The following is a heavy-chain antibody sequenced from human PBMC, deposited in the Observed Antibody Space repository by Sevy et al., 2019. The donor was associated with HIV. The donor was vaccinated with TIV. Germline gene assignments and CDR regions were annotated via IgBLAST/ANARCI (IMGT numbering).Heavy chain of an antibody. Sequence: SETLSLTCAIYGGSFSDYSWNWIRRSPGKGLEWIGEVNHRGSTNYNPSLKSRVTLSVDTSKNQFSLKLTSMTPADTAVYFCARLYAAYDIWGQGTLVTVSS. V-gene: IGHV4-34*01. CDR1: GGSFSDYS. J-gene: IGHJ3*02. CDR3: ARLYAAYDI. CDR2: VNHRGST. D-gene: IGHD2-2*01.